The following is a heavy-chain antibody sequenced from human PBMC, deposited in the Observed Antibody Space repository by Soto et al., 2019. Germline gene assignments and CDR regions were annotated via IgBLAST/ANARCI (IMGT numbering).Heavy chain of an antibody. V-gene: IGHV3-23*01. CDR1: GFTFSSYA. Sequence: EVQLLESGGGLVQPGGSLRLSCAASGFTFSSYAMSWVRQAPGEGLEWVSAISGSGGNTYYADSVKGRFTISRDNSNNTLYLQMNSLRAEDTAVYYCANYNYYDASGPSWGQGTLVTVSS. J-gene: IGHJ5*02. CDR3: ANYNYYDASGPS. D-gene: IGHD3-22*01. CDR2: ISGSGGNT.